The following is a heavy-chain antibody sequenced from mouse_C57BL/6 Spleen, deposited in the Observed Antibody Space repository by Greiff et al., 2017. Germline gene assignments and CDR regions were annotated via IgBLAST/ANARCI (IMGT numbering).Heavy chain of an antibody. CDR2: INPSTGGT. V-gene: IGHV1-42*01. J-gene: IGHJ1*03. CDR1: GYSFTGYY. D-gene: IGHD1-1*01. Sequence: EVQLQQSGPELVKPGASVKISCKASGYSFTGYYMNWVKQSPEKSLEWIGEINPSTGGTTYNQKFKAKATLTVDKSSSTAYMQLKSLTSEDSAVYYCGRWGPSGYGSFDVWGTGTTLTVSS. CDR3: GRWGPSGYGSFDV.